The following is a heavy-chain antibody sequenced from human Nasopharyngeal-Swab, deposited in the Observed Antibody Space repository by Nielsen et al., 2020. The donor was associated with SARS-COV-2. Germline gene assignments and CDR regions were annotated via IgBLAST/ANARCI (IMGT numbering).Heavy chain of an antibody. CDR2: IYYSGST. J-gene: IGHJ5*02. V-gene: IGHV4-39*07. CDR1: GGSISSSSYY. Sequence: SETLSLTCTVSGGSISSSSYYWGWIRQPPGKGLEWIGSIYYSGSTYYNPSLKSRVTISVDTSKNQFSLKLSSVTAAGTAVYYCARDGGDTGNWFDPWGQGTLVTVSS. CDR3: ARDGGDTGNWFDP. D-gene: IGHD2-21*02.